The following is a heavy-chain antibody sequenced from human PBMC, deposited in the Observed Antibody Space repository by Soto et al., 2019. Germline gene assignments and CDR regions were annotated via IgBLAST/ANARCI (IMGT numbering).Heavy chain of an antibody. V-gene: IGHV4-59*01. J-gene: IGHJ3*02. Sequence: QVQLQESGPGLVKPSETLSLTCTVSGGSISSYYWSWIRQPPGKGLEWIGYIYYSGSTNYNPSLKSRVTISVDTSKNQFSLKLSSVTAADTAVYYCARDSRSLPAGVSYDPIAFDIWGQGTMVTVSS. CDR2: IYYSGST. CDR1: GGSISSYY. CDR3: ARDSRSLPAGVSYDPIAFDI. D-gene: IGHD3-3*01.